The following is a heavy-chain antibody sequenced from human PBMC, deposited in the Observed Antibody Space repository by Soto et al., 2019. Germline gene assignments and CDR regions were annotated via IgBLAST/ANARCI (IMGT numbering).Heavy chain of an antibody. CDR1: GFTFSSYA. V-gene: IGHV3-23*01. J-gene: IGHJ6*03. Sequence: EVQLLESGGGLVQPGGSLRLSCAASGFTFSSYAMSWVRQAPGKGLEWVSAISGSGGSTYYADSVKGRFTISSDNSKNTLYLQMNSLRAEDTAVYYCAKVWEDYGDLRVYYYYMDVWGKVTTVTVSS. CDR2: ISGSGGST. D-gene: IGHD4-17*01. CDR3: AKVWEDYGDLRVYYYYMDV.